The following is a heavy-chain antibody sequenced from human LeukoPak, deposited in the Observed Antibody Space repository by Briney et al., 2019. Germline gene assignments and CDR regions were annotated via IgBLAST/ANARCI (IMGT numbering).Heavy chain of an antibody. D-gene: IGHD2-2*01. Sequence: GGSLRLSCAASGFTFGGFAMSWVRRTPGKGLEWVSGISGSGDNTLYAASVKGRFTISRDNSKNTLYLQMNSLRAEDTAVYYCAKDGFDCSSTSCYYYGMDVWGQGTTVTVSS. J-gene: IGHJ6*02. CDR3: AKDGFDCSSTSCYYYGMDV. CDR1: GFTFGGFA. CDR2: ISGSGDNT. V-gene: IGHV3-23*01.